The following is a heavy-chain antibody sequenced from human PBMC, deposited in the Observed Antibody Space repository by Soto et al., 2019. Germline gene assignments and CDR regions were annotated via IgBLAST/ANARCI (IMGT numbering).Heavy chain of an antibody. J-gene: IGHJ4*02. V-gene: IGHV1-18*04. CDR2: INPNSGNT. CDR3: ARDWFGVDY. Sequence: ASVKVSCKASGYTFTGYYMHWVRQAPGQGLEWMGWINPNSGNTNYAQNLQGRLTMTTDTSTSTAYMELRSLRSDDTAVYYCARDWFGVDYWGQGTLVTVSS. D-gene: IGHD3-16*01. CDR1: GYTFTGYY.